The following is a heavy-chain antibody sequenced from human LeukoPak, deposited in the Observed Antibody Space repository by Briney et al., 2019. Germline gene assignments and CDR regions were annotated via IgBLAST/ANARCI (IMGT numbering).Heavy chain of an antibody. J-gene: IGHJ5*02. V-gene: IGHV4-34*01. CDR2: INHSGST. CDR1: GGSFSGYY. D-gene: IGHD2-2*02. CDR3: ARAQLGYCSSTSCYTKYNWFDP. Sequence: PSETLSLTCAVYGGSFSGYYWSWIRQPPGKGLEWIGEINHSGSTNYNPSLKSRVTISVDTSKNQFSLKLSSVTAADTAVYYCARAQLGYCSSTSCYTKYNWFDPWGQGTLVTVSS.